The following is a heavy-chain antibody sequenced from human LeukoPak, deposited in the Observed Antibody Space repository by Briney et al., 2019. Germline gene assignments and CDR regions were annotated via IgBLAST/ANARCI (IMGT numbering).Heavy chain of an antibody. Sequence: PGGSLRLSCAASGFTFSSYAMSWVRQAPGKGLEWVSAISGSGGSTYYADSVKGRFTISRDNSKNTLYLQMNSLRAEDTAVYYCARVRVGATYFDYWGQGTLVTVSS. J-gene: IGHJ4*02. V-gene: IGHV3-23*01. CDR1: GFTFSSYA. D-gene: IGHD1-26*01. CDR3: ARVRVGATYFDY. CDR2: ISGSGGST.